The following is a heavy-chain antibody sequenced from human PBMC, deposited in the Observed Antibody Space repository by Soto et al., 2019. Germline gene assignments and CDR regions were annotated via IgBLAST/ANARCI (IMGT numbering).Heavy chain of an antibody. J-gene: IGHJ6*03. V-gene: IGHV4-39*01. CDR2: IYYSGST. CDR3: ARRYYRSSYLRYYYMDV. CDR1: GGSISSSSYY. Sequence: SETLSLTCTVSGGSISSSSYYWGWIRQPPGKGLEWIGSIYYSGSTYYNPSLKSRVTISVDTSKNQFSLKLSSVTAADTAVYYCARRYYRSSYLRYYYMDVWGKGTTVTVSS. D-gene: IGHD6-6*01.